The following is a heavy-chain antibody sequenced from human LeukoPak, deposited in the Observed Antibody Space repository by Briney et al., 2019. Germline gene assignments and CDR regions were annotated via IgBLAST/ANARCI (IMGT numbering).Heavy chain of an antibody. V-gene: IGHV3-21*01. J-gene: IGHJ4*02. D-gene: IGHD3-16*02. CDR3: ARNGGQYDYVWGSYPDY. Sequence: PGGSLRLSCAASGFTFSSYSMNWVRQAPGKGLEWVSSISSSSSYIYYADSVKGRFTISRDNAKISLYLQMNSLRAEDTAVYYCARNGGQYDYVWGSYPDYWGQGTLVTVSS. CDR1: GFTFSSYS. CDR2: ISSSSSYI.